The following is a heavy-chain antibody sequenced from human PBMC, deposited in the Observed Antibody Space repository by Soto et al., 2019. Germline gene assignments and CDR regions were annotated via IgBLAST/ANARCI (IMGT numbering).Heavy chain of an antibody. CDR3: ARGAAYTGSFSTFDY. CDR2: INPNSGGT. V-gene: IGHV1-2*04. CDR1: GYTFTDYY. Sequence: QVQLVQSGAELKKPGASVKVSCKASGYTFTDYYIHWVRQAPGQGLEWLGWINPNSGGTHYAQKFQGWVTMARDTSITTAYMELSSLRSDGTAVYYCARGAAYTGSFSTFDYWRQGSLVTVSS. J-gene: IGHJ4*02. D-gene: IGHD1-26*01.